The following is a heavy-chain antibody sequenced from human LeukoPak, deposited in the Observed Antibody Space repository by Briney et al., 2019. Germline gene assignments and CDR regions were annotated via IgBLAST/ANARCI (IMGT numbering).Heavy chain of an antibody. Sequence: GGSLRLSCAASGFTFEDYAMHWVRQAPGKGLEWVSSINWNSGTIDYADSVKGRFTISRDNAKNSLYLQMNSLRAEDTAVYYCAKEDDSSGPIGRRYWGQGTLVTVSS. J-gene: IGHJ4*02. CDR2: INWNSGTI. CDR1: GFTFEDYA. V-gene: IGHV3-9*01. CDR3: AKEDDSSGPIGRRY. D-gene: IGHD3-22*01.